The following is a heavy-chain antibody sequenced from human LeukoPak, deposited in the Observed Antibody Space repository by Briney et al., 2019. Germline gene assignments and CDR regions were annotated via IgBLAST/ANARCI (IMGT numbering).Heavy chain of an antibody. J-gene: IGHJ3*02. CDR1: GFTFSSYA. CDR2: ISGSGGST. Sequence: GGSLRLSCAASGFTFSSYAMSWVRQAPGKGLEWDSAISGSGGSTYYADSVKGRFTISRDNSKNTLYLQMNSLRAEDTAVYYCAKDGGYCTNGVCYKGAFDIWGQGTMVTVSS. V-gene: IGHV3-23*01. D-gene: IGHD2-8*01. CDR3: AKDGGYCTNGVCYKGAFDI.